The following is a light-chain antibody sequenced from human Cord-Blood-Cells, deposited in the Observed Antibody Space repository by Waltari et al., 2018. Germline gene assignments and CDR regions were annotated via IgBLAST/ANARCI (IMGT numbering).Light chain of an antibody. J-gene: IGLJ3*02. Sequence: QSVLTQPPSVSGAPGPRVPISCTGSSSNIGAGYDLHRYQQLPGTAPKLLIYGNSNRPSGVPDRFAGSKSGTSASPAITGLQAEDEADYYCQSYDSSLSGWVFGGGTKLTVL. V-gene: IGLV1-40*01. CDR2: GNS. CDR3: QSYDSSLSGWV. CDR1: SSNIGAGYD.